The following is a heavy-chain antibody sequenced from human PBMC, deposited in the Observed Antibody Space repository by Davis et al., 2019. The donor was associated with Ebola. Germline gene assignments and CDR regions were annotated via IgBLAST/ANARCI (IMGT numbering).Heavy chain of an antibody. Sequence: HSQTLSLTCAISGDSVAGGSGGWNWIRQSPSRGLEWLGRTYYSSKWYDGYAESVKSRINISPDTAKKQFSLHLNSVTPEDTAVYYCVRGWGRTGLGVWGQGTTVTVSS. CDR2: TYYSSKWYD. D-gene: IGHD1-26*01. J-gene: IGHJ6*02. V-gene: IGHV6-1*01. CDR1: GDSVAGGSGG. CDR3: VRGWGRTGLGV.